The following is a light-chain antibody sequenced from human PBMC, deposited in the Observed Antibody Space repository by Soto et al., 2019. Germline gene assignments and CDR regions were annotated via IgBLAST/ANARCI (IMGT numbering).Light chain of an antibody. J-gene: IGKJ4*01. CDR3: QQQTNSPLT. CDR1: QNINNW. Sequence: DIQMTQSPATLSASVGDRVTISCRASQNINNWLAWYQHTPGKAPKLLIYDASILRTGVPSRFSGSGSGTDFTLTINGLQPDDFATYYCQQQTNSPLTFGGGTRVQIK. V-gene: IGKV1-5*01. CDR2: DAS.